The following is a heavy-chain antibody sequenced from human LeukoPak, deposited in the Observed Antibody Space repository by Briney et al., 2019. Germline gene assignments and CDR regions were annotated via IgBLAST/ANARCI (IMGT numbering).Heavy chain of an antibody. D-gene: IGHD3-16*02. CDR2: ISSTSSYI. CDR1: GLTFRNFA. J-gene: IGHJ3*02. V-gene: IGHV3-21*01. CDR3: ARDPSLWDYVRGSYRPSFDAFDI. Sequence: GGSLRLSCAASGLTFRNFAMSWVRQAPGKGLGWVSSISSTSSYIYYADSVKGRFTISRDNAKNSLYLQMNSLRAEDTAVYYCARDPSLWDYVRGSYRPSFDAFDIWGQGTMVTVSS.